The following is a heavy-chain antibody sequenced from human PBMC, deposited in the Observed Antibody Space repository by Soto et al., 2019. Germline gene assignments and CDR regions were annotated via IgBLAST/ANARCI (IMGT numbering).Heavy chain of an antibody. Sequence: GGSLRLSCAASGFIFNNYAMTWVRQAPGKGLEWVSTVTASGGGTFYANSVKGRLTISRDNSRNTLHLQMSSLRVEDTALYYCAKALVPALTAKFGYWGQGTLVTVSS. CDR2: VTASGGGT. CDR3: AKALVPALTAKFGY. V-gene: IGHV3-23*01. CDR1: GFIFNNYA. D-gene: IGHD5-18*01. J-gene: IGHJ4*02.